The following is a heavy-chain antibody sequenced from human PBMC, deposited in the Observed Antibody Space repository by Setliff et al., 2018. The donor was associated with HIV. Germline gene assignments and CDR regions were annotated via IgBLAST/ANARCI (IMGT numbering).Heavy chain of an antibody. J-gene: IGHJ4*02. CDR2: IFSSGSGSTI. Sequence: PGGSLRLSCAASGFTFSDYYMSWIRQAPGKGLEWVSYIFSSGSGSTIYYADSVKGRFTISRDNAKNSLYLQMNSLRVEDTAVYFCIISPPYYFDSADYRGGQGTLVTVSS. D-gene: IGHD3-22*01. CDR1: GFTFSDYY. V-gene: IGHV3-11*01. CDR3: IISPPYYFDSADYR.